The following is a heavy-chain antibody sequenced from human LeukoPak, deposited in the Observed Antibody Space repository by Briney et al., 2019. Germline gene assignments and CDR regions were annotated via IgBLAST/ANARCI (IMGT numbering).Heavy chain of an antibody. CDR1: GGSVGSTTYY. V-gene: IGHV4-30-4*08. J-gene: IGHJ3*02. CDR2: IYYSGST. CDR3: ARGRDYYGSDPAAFDI. D-gene: IGHD3-10*01. Sequence: PSETLSLTCTVSGGSVGSTTYYWGWIRQPPGKGLEWIGYIYYSGSTYYNPSLKSRVTISVDTSKNQFSLKLSSVTAADTAVYYCARGRDYYGSDPAAFDIWGQGTMVTVSS.